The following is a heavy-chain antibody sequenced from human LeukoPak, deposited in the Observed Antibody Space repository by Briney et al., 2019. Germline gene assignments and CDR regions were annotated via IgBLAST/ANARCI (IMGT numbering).Heavy chain of an antibody. J-gene: IGHJ4*02. CDR3: AFIKGNWNDAPCDY. D-gene: IGHD1-1*01. Sequence: ASVKVACKDSGYTFTNYGISWVGQAPGQGLEWMGWISAYNGNTNYAQKLQGRVTMTSDTSTSTAYMELRSLRSDDPAVYYYAFIKGNWNDAPCDYWGQGTLVTVSS. V-gene: IGHV1-18*04. CDR1: GYTFTNYG. CDR2: ISAYNGNT.